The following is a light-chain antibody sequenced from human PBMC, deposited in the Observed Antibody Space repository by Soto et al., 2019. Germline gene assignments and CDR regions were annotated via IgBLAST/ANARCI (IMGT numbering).Light chain of an antibody. V-gene: IGKV3-15*01. CDR1: QSVSRN. J-gene: IGKJ1*01. CDR3: QQYNNWPPWT. CDR2: GAS. Sequence: IVMSQSPATLSVSPGERATLSCRASQSVSRNLAWYQQKPGQAPRLLFYGASTRATGIPGRFSGSGSGTEFTLTISSLQSEDFAVYYCQQYNNWPPWTFGQGTKVDIK.